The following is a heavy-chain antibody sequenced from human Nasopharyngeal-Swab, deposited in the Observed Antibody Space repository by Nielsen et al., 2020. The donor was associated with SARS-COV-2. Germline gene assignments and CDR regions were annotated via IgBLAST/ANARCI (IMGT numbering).Heavy chain of an antibody. CDR2: IGVAGDT. D-gene: IGHD6-19*01. Sequence: GESLKISCAASGFSLNNYDLHWVRQAPGKGLEWVSSIGVAGDTYYPHSVKGRFTISRENARSSLYLQMNSLTAGDTAMYYCASAGGSGWYAFDIWGKGKMVIVSS. J-gene: IGHJ3*02. CDR3: ASAGGSGWYAFDI. V-gene: IGHV3-13*01. CDR1: GFSLNNYD.